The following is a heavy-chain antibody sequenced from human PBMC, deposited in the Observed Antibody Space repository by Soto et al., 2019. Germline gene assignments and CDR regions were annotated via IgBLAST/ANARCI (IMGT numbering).Heavy chain of an antibody. V-gene: IGHV3-23*01. Sequence: EVQLLESGGGLVQPGGSLRLSCAASGFTFSSYAMSWVRQAPGKGLEWVSAISGSGGSTYYADSVKGRFTISGDNSXNTLCLQMNSLRADDTAVYYCAKRRYSSSWVGYFQHWGQGTLVTVSS. J-gene: IGHJ1*01. D-gene: IGHD6-13*01. CDR2: ISGSGGST. CDR3: AKRRYSSSWVGYFQH. CDR1: GFTFSSYA.